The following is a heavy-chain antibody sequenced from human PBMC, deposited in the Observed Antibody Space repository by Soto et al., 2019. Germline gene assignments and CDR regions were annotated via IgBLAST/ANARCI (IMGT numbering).Heavy chain of an antibody. Sequence: SETLSLTCTVSGGSISSYYWSWIRQPPGKGLEWIGYIYYSGSTNYNPSLKSRVTISVDTSKNQFSLTLSSVTAADTAVYYCASLKGSYYYGSGSYFDYWGQGTLVTVS. J-gene: IGHJ4*02. D-gene: IGHD3-10*01. CDR1: GGSISSYY. CDR3: ASLKGSYYYGSGSYFDY. V-gene: IGHV4-59*01. CDR2: IYYSGST.